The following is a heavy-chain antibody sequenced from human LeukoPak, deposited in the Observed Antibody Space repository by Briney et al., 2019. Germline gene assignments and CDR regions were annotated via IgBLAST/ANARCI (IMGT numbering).Heavy chain of an antibody. CDR2: IYHSGST. J-gene: IGHJ4*02. Sequence: PSETLSLTCAVSGYSISSGYYWGWIRQPPGKGLEWIGSIYHSGSTYYNPSLKSRVTISVDTSKNQFSLKLSSVTAADTAVYYCARASLVTFGGVIVPDYWGQGTLVTVSS. CDR1: GYSISSGYY. V-gene: IGHV4-38-2*01. D-gene: IGHD3-16*02. CDR3: ARASLVTFGGVIVPDY.